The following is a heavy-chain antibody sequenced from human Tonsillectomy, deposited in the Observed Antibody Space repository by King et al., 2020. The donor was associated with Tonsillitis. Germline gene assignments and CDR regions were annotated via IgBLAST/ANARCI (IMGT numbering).Heavy chain of an antibody. D-gene: IGHD2-2*01. Sequence: VQLVESGGGLVQPGGSLRLSCAASGFTFSRYSMNWVRQAPGKGLEWGSYISSSSSTIYYADSVKGRFTISRDNAKNSLYLQMNSLRAEDTAVYYCARDHQGSSTRYNYYGMDVWGQGTTVTVSS. CDR3: ARDHQGSSTRYNYYGMDV. CDR1: GFTFSRYS. J-gene: IGHJ6*02. CDR2: ISSSSSTI. V-gene: IGHV3-48*01.